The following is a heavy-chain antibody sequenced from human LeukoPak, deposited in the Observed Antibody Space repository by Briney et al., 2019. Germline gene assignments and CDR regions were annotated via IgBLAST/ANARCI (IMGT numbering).Heavy chain of an antibody. CDR2: IYYSGST. CDR3: ARDAVGATGFDY. J-gene: IGHJ4*02. CDR1: GGAISSGDYY. V-gene: IGHV4-30-4*08. Sequence: SETLSLTCTVSGGAISSGDYYWSWIRQPPGKGLEWIGYIYYSGSTYYNPSLKSRVTISVDTSKNQFSLKLSSVTAADTAVYYCARDAVGATGFDYWGQGTLVTVSS. D-gene: IGHD1-26*01.